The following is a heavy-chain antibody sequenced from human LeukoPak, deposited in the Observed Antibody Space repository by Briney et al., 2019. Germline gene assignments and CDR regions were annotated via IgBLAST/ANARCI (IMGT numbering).Heavy chain of an antibody. V-gene: IGHV4-34*09. CDR1: GGSFSGYY. CDR3: ARVVLAAAIDY. CDR2: IYYSGST. J-gene: IGHJ4*02. D-gene: IGHD6-25*01. Sequence: SETLSLTCAVYGGSFSGYYWSWIRQPPGKGLEWIGYIYYSGSTYYNPSLKSRVTISVDTSKNQFSLKLSSVTAADTAVYYCARVVLAAAIDYWGQGTLVTVSS.